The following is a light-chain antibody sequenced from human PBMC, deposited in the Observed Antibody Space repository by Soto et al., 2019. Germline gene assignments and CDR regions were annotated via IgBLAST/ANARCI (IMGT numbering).Light chain of an antibody. J-gene: IGKJ2*01. Sequence: DIVMTQSPDSLAVSLGERATINCKSSQSVLYSSNNKNFVAWYQQKPGQSPKLLIYWASSRISGVPDRFSGSGSGTAFALTINSLQAEDVAVYYCQQLYSSPFTFGQGTKLEIK. CDR2: WAS. V-gene: IGKV4-1*01. CDR3: QQLYSSPFT. CDR1: QSVLYSSNNKNF.